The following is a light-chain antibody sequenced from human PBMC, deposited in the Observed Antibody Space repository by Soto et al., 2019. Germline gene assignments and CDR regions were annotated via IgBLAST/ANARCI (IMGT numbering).Light chain of an antibody. V-gene: IGKV3-15*01. CDR2: GAS. J-gene: IGKJ1*01. CDR1: QSVSNN. CDR3: QHYHNWPPWT. Sequence: EIVMTQSPATLSLSQGERVTLSCRASQSVSNNLAWYQQKPGQAPRLLIYGASTRATGIPARFSGSGSGTEFTLTISSLQSEDFAIYYCQHYHNWPPWTFGQGTKVEIK.